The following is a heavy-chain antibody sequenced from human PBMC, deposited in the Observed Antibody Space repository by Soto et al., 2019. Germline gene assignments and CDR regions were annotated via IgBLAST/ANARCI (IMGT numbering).Heavy chain of an antibody. CDR3: TTDLNSGWYLFDY. V-gene: IGHV3-15*07. CDR1: GFTFSNAW. CDR2: IKSKTDGGTT. D-gene: IGHD6-19*01. J-gene: IGHJ4*02. Sequence: VQLVESGGGLVQPGGSLRLSCAASGFTFSNAWMNWVRQAPGKGLEWVGRIKSKTDGGTTDYAAPVKGRFTISRDDSKNTLYLQMNSLKTEDTAVYYCTTDLNSGWYLFDYWGQGTLVTVSS.